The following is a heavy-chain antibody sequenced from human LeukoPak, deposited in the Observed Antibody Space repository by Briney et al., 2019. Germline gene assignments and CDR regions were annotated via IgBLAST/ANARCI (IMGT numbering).Heavy chain of an antibody. CDR3: ARDQAGPYSSGWHYFDY. J-gene: IGHJ4*02. Sequence: PSETLSLTCTVSGGSISSYYWSWIRQPPGKGLEWIGYIYYSGSTNYNPSLKSRVTISVDTSKNQFSLKLSSVTAADTAVYYCARDQAGPYSSGWHYFDYWGQGTLVTVSS. V-gene: IGHV4-59*01. D-gene: IGHD6-19*01. CDR2: IYYSGST. CDR1: GGSISSYY.